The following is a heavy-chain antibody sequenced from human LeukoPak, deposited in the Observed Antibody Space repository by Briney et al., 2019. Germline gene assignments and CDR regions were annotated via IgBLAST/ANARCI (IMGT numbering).Heavy chain of an antibody. CDR1: GGSISSGGYS. CDR3: ATNFYGSGGFDP. J-gene: IGHJ5*02. D-gene: IGHD3-10*01. CDR2: LHHSGNT. Sequence: SETLSLTCAVSGGSISSGGYSWSWIRQPPGKGLEWIGFLHHSGNTFYNPSLKNRVTISVDRSKNHLSLKLSSVTAADTAVYYCATNFYGSGGFDPWGRGTLVTVSS. V-gene: IGHV4-30-2*01.